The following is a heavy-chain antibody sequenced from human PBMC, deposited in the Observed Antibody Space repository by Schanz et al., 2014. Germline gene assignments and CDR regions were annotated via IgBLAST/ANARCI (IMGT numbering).Heavy chain of an antibody. J-gene: IGHJ5*02. CDR1: GYTFTTYA. D-gene: IGHD3-22*01. CDR3: ARGDRRFDP. CDR2: ISGYSGNT. V-gene: IGHV1-18*01. Sequence: QGQLVQSGAEVKKPGASVKVSCKASGYTFTTYAIIWVRQAPGQGLEWMGWISGYSGNTNYAQKVQARVTMTTDTPTSTAYMELRNLRSDDTAVYYCARGDRRFDPWGQGTLVTVSS.